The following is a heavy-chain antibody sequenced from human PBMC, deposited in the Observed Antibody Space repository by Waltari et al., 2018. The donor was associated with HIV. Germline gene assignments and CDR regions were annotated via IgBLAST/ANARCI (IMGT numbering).Heavy chain of an antibody. Sequence: QVQLVQSGAEVKKPGASVKVSCKASGYTFTGYYMHWARQAPGQGLEWMGWINPNSGVTNYAQTFQGRVTMTRDTSISTAYMELSRLRSDDTAVYYCARAAAGGNWFDPWGQGTLVTVSS. CDR3: ARAAAGGNWFDP. J-gene: IGHJ5*02. CDR1: GYTFTGYY. V-gene: IGHV1-2*02. D-gene: IGHD1-26*01. CDR2: INPNSGVT.